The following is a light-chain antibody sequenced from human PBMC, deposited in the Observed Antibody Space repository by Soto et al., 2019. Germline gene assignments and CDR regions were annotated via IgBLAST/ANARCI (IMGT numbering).Light chain of an antibody. CDR2: WAS. J-gene: IGKJ2*01. V-gene: IGKV4-1*01. CDR3: QQYSSAPHT. CDR1: QRVLYSSNNKNY. Sequence: DIVMTQSPDSLAVSLGERATINCKSSQRVLYSSNNKNYLAWYQQKPGQPPKLLIYWASTRESGVPDRFSGSGSGTDFTLTISSRQAEDVAVYYCQQYSSAPHTFGRGTKLEIQ.